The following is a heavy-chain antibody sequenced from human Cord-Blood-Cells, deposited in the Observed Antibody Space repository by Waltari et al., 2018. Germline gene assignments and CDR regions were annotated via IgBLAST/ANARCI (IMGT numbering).Heavy chain of an antibody. D-gene: IGHD6-19*01. J-gene: IGHJ3*02. V-gene: IGHV4-4*07. CDR3: ARDSIAVANDAFDI. Sequence: QVQLQESGPGLVKPSETLSLTCTVSGGSISSYYWSWIRHPAGKGLEWIGRIYTSGSTNYNPSLKGRVTMSVDTSKNQFSLKLSSVTAADTAVYYCARDSIAVANDAFDIWGQGTMVTVSS. CDR1: GGSISSYY. CDR2: IYTSGST.